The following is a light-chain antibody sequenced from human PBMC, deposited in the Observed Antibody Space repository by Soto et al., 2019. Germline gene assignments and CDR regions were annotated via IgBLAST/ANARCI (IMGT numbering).Light chain of an antibody. V-gene: IGLV1-40*01. CDR2: RNS. J-gene: IGLJ3*02. CDR1: GSNLGAGYD. Sequence: QSVLTQPPSVSGAPGQRVTISCTGSGSNLGAGYDVHWYQHLPETAHKLLMYRNSNRPSGVPDRFSGSKSGTSASLAITGLQAEDEADFYCQSYDSSLSAWVFGGGTKLTVL. CDR3: QSYDSSLSAWV.